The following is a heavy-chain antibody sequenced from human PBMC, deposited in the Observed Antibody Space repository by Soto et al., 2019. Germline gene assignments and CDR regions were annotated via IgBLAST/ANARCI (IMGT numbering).Heavy chain of an antibody. Sequence: AETLSLTCTVSGGSISGYYWSWIRQPAGKGLEWIGRMYNSERTNYNPSLKSRVTMSMDTSKNQFSLKLTSVTAAATAVYFCAREPLAHSYFDLWGQGTLVTVSS. CDR3: AREPLAHSYFDL. V-gene: IGHV4-4*07. J-gene: IGHJ4*02. CDR1: GGSISGYY. CDR2: MYNSERT.